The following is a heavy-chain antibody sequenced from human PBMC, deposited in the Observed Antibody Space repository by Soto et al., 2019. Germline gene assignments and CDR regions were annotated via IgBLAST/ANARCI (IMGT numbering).Heavy chain of an antibody. V-gene: IGHV3-23*01. D-gene: IGHD2-15*01. Sequence: PGGSLRLSCAASGFTFSSYAMSWVRQAPGKGLEWVSAISGSGGSTYYADSVKGRFTISRDNSKNTLYLQMNSLRAEDTAVYYCAKDYGYCSGGSCYVTGYYYYYMDVWGKGTTVTVSS. J-gene: IGHJ6*03. CDR1: GFTFSSYA. CDR2: ISGSGGST. CDR3: AKDYGYCSGGSCYVTGYYYYYMDV.